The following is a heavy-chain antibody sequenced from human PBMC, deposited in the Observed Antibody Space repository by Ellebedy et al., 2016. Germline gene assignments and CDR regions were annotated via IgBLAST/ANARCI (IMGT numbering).Heavy chain of an antibody. V-gene: IGHV3-7*01. D-gene: IGHD1-26*01. CDR3: ARDLSVYTGYSYFDAFDI. CDR1: GFTFRDYW. CDR2: IKEDGTVK. Sequence: GGSLRLXXAASGFTFRDYWMTWVRQVPGKGLEWVANIKEDGTVKTYLDSVKDRFTISRDNAQNSLYLQMNILSAEDTALYYCARDLSVYTGYSYFDAFDIWGQGTMVTVSS. J-gene: IGHJ3*02.